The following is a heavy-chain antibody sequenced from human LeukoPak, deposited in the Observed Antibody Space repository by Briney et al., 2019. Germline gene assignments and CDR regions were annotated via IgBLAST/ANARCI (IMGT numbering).Heavy chain of an antibody. CDR1: GYTFNRYY. V-gene: IGHV1-46*02. CDR3: ATDGGAAGFDY. Sequence: ASVKVSCKASGYTFNRYYVHWVRQAPGQGLKWMGIIFPSGGDTRYAQKFRGRVTLTRDTSTSTVYMELSSLTSEDTAVYYCATDGGAAGFDYWGQGTLVTVSS. D-gene: IGHD3-3*01. J-gene: IGHJ4*02. CDR2: IFPSGGDT.